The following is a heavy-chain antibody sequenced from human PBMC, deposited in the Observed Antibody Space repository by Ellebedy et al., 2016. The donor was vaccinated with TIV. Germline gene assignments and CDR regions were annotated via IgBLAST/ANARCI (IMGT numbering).Heavy chain of an antibody. Sequence: AASVKVSCKASGYTFTSYYMHWVRQAPGQGLEWMGWISAYNGNTNYAQKLQGRVTMTTDTSTSTAYMELRSLRSDDTAVYYCARVYRGYSYGYSDYWGQGTLVTVSS. CDR3: ARVYRGYSYGYSDY. D-gene: IGHD5-18*01. CDR2: ISAYNGNT. V-gene: IGHV1-18*04. CDR1: GYTFTSYY. J-gene: IGHJ4*02.